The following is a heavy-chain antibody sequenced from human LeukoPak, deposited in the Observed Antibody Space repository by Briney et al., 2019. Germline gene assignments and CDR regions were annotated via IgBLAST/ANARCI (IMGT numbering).Heavy chain of an antibody. CDR3: ARVSVVVAQFPIY. CDR1: GFTFSSYT. V-gene: IGHV3-23*01. Sequence: QPGGSLRLSCAASGFTFSSYTLSWVRQAPGEGLEWVLGISGSGGSTYYADSVKGRFTISRDNSKNTLYLQMNSLRAEDTAVYYCARVSVVVAQFPIYWGQGTLVTVSS. CDR2: ISGSGGST. J-gene: IGHJ4*02. D-gene: IGHD2-15*01.